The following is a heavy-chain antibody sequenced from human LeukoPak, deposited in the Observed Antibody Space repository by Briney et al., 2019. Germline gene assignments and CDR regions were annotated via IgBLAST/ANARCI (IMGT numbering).Heavy chain of an antibody. D-gene: IGHD3-22*01. CDR2: IYYSGST. CDR1: GGSISSYY. Sequence: SETLSLTCTVSGGSISSYYWSWIRQPPGKGLEWIGYIYYSGSTKYNPSLKSRVTISVDTSKNQFSLKLNSVTAADTAVYYRARSRDYENLSWFDPWGQGTLVTVSS. CDR3: ARSRDYENLSWFDP. J-gene: IGHJ5*02. V-gene: IGHV4-59*08.